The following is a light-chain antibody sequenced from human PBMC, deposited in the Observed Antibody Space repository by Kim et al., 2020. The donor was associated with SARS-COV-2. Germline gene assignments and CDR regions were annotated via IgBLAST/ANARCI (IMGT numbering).Light chain of an antibody. J-gene: IGKJ2*01. CDR3: QQYYNTPLYI. CDR2: CAS. Sequence: DIVMTQSPDSLAVSLGERATINCKSSQSVLYSSNNKNYIAWYQHKPGQPPKLLISCASTRESGVPDRFSGSGSGTDFTLTISSLQAEDVAVYYCQQYYNTPLYICGQGTKLEI. CDR1: QSVLYSSNNKNY. V-gene: IGKV4-1*01.